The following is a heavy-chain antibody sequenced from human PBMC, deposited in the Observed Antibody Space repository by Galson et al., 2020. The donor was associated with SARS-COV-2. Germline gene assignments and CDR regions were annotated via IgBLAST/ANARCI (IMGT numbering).Heavy chain of an antibody. CDR1: GGSISSGGYY. CDR2: IYYSGST. Sequence: ASETLSLTCTVSGGSISSGGYYWSWIRQHPGKGLEWIGYIYYSGSTYYNPSLKSRVTISVDTSKNQFSLKLTSLTAAETSVYYCARERRERDDDILTGYYKGDWVDPWVQGTLVTVSS. J-gene: IGHJ5*02. D-gene: IGHD3-9*01. CDR3: ARERRERDDDILTGYYKGDWVDP. V-gene: IGHV4-31*03.